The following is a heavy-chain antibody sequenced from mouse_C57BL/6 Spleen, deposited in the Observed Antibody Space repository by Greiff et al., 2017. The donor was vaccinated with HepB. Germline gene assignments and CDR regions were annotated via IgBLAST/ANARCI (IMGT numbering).Heavy chain of an antibody. Sequence: VQLKESGGGLVKPGGSLKLSCAASGFTFSDYGMHWVRQAPEKGLEWVAYISSGSSTIYYADTVKGRFTISRDNAKNTLFLQMTSLRSEDTAMYYCARSYYYGSIHYYAMDYWGQGTSVTVSS. CDR3: ARSYYYGSIHYYAMDY. V-gene: IGHV5-17*01. D-gene: IGHD1-1*01. CDR2: ISSGSSTI. CDR1: GFTFSDYG. J-gene: IGHJ4*01.